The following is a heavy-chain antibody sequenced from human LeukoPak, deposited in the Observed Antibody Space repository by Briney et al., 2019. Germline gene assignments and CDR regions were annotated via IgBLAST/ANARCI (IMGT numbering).Heavy chain of an antibody. CDR1: GGSISSSSYY. Sequence: SETLSLTCTVSGGSISSSSYYWGRIRQPPGKGLEWIGSIYYSGSTYYNPSLKSRVTISVDTSKNQFSLKLSSVTAADTAVYFCARRAYSSGWYYFDYWGQGTLVTVSS. D-gene: IGHD6-19*01. CDR2: IYYSGST. J-gene: IGHJ4*02. V-gene: IGHV4-39*01. CDR3: ARRAYSSGWYYFDY.